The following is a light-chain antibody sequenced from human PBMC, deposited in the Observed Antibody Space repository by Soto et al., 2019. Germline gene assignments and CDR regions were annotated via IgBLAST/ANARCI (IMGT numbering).Light chain of an antibody. V-gene: IGLV1-44*01. Sequence: QSLLTQHPSASGTAGHRVTISCSGSSSNIEDNSGSWDQRLPGTAPKLLIYKDYERPSGVPDRFAGSKSGTSASLAISGRQSEDDCDYYCTAWDDNVNGWLFGGGTKVTVL. J-gene: IGLJ3*02. CDR2: KDY. CDR3: TAWDDNVNGWL. CDR1: SSNIEDNS.